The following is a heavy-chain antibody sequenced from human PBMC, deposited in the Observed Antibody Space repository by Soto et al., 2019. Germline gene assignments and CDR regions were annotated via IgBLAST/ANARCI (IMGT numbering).Heavy chain of an antibody. CDR3: ARESGALTVTRYNWFDP. Sequence: QVQLVESGGGVVQPGRSLRLSCAASGFTFSSYGMHWVRQAPGKGLDWVAVIWYDGSNKYYADSVKGRFTISRDNSKNTLYLQMNSLRAEDTAVYYCARESGALTVTRYNWFDPWGQRTLVTVSS. V-gene: IGHV3-33*01. D-gene: IGHD4-4*01. CDR1: GFTFSSYG. CDR2: IWYDGSNK. J-gene: IGHJ5*02.